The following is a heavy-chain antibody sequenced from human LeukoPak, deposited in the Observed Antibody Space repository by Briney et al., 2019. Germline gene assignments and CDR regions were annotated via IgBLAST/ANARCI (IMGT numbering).Heavy chain of an antibody. CDR2: IYISSNT. Sequence: GGSLRLSCAASGFNVSSNHMSWVRQAPGKGLEWVSLIYISSNTYYADSVKGRFTLSRDNSKNTLYLQLNSLRAEDTAVYYCAGGGGVGAKYWGQGTLVTVSS. J-gene: IGHJ4*02. CDR1: GFNVSSNH. V-gene: IGHV3-53*01. CDR3: AGGGGVGAKY. D-gene: IGHD1-26*01.